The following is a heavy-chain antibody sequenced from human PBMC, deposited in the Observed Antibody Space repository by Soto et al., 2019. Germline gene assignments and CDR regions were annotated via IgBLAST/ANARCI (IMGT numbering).Heavy chain of an antibody. CDR1: GYSFTSYW. CDR2: IDPSDSYT. CDR3: AAQGVVVPAATGWYFDL. J-gene: IGHJ2*01. D-gene: IGHD2-2*01. V-gene: IGHV5-10-1*01. Sequence: GESLKISCKGSGYSFTSYWISWVRQMPGKGLEWMGRIDPSDSYTNYSPSFQGHVTISADKSISTAYLQWSSLKASNTAMYYCAAQGVVVPAATGWYFDLWGRGTLVT.